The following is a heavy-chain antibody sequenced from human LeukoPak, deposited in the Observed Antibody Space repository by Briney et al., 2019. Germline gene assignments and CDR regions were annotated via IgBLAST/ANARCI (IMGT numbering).Heavy chain of an antibody. J-gene: IGHJ4*02. CDR1: GYTFTRYG. Sequence: VASVKVSCKASGYTFTRYGISWVRQAPGQGLEWMGWISAYNGNTNYAQKLQGRVTMTTDTSTSTAYMELRSLRSDDTAVYYCARDYYDSSGHGPYYFDYWGQGTLVTVSS. V-gene: IGHV1-18*01. D-gene: IGHD3-22*01. CDR3: ARDYYDSSGHGPYYFDY. CDR2: ISAYNGNT.